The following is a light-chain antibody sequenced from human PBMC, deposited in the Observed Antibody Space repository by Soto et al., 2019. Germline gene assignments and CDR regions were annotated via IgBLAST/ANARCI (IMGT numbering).Light chain of an antibody. J-gene: IGLJ2*01. CDR1: SSDVGGYNY. V-gene: IGLV2-11*01. CDR3: CSYAGSPKVV. CDR2: DVI. Sequence: QSALTQPRSVSGSPGQSVTISCTGTSSDVGGYNYVSWYQQHPGKAPKLMIYDVIKRPSGVPDRFSGSKSGNTASLTISGVQAEDEADYYCCSYAGSPKVVFGGGTKVTVL.